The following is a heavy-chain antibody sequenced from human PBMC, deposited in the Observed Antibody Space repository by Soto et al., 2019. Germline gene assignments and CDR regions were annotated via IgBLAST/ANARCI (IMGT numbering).Heavy chain of an antibody. Sequence: QVQLVQSGAEVKKPGSSVKVSCKASGGTFSSYAISWVRQAPGQGLEWMGGIIPIFGTANYAQKFQGRVTITTDESTSTTYMELSSLRSEDTAVYYCATGAYSSSSLIENTYYYYGMDVWGQGTTVTVSS. J-gene: IGHJ6*02. CDR2: IIPIFGTA. CDR3: ATGAYSSSSLIENTYYYYGMDV. CDR1: GGTFSSYA. D-gene: IGHD6-6*01. V-gene: IGHV1-69*01.